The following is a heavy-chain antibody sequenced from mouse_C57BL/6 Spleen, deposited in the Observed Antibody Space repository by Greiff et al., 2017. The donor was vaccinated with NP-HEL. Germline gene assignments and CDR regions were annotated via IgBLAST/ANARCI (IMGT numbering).Heavy chain of an antibody. CDR2: INYDGSST. Sequence: VESEGGLVQPGSSMKLSCTASGFTFSDYYMAWVRQVPEKGLEWVANINYDGSSTYYLDSLKSRFIISRDNAKNILYLQMSSLKSEDTATYYCARGQGYDYDDYAMDYWGQGTSVTVSS. J-gene: IGHJ4*01. D-gene: IGHD2-4*01. V-gene: IGHV5-16*01. CDR3: ARGQGYDYDDYAMDY. CDR1: GFTFSDYY.